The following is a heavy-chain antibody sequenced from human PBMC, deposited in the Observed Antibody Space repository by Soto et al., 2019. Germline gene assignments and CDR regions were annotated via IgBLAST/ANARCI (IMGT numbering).Heavy chain of an antibody. CDR3: ARVPYSRAGMDY. V-gene: IGHV4-59*01. CDR1: GGSSSSYY. Sequence: SETLSLTCTVSGGSSSSYYWSWIRQPPGKGLEWIGYIYYRGSTNYNPSLKSRVTISVDTSKNQFSLKLSSVNAADTAVYYCARVPYSRAGMDYWGQGTLVTVSS. D-gene: IGHD6-13*01. J-gene: IGHJ4*02. CDR2: IYYRGST.